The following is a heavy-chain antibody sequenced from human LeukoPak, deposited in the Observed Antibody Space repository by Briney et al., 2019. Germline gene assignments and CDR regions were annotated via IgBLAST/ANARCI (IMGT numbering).Heavy chain of an antibody. CDR3: ARGTRIAVAGTSGAFDI. J-gene: IGHJ3*02. CDR1: GFTVSSNY. CDR2: IYSGGST. D-gene: IGHD6-19*01. Sequence: GGSLRLSCAASGFTVSSNYMSWVRQAPGKGLEWVSVIYSGGSTYYADSVKGRFTISRDNSKNTLYLQMNSPRAEDTAVYYCARGTRIAVAGTSGAFDIWGQGAMVTVSS. V-gene: IGHV3-66*01.